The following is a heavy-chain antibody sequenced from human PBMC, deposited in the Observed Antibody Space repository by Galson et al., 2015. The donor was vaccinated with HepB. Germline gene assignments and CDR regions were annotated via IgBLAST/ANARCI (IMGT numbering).Heavy chain of an antibody. V-gene: IGHV3-66*01. Sequence: LRLSCAASGFTVGNNHMRWVRQAPGQGLEWVSLIYSGGNTFYADSVKGRFTISRDNSKNTLYLQMNSLRAEDTAVYYCARGGIYGGTWGQGTLVTVSS. CDR1: GFTVGNNH. J-gene: IGHJ4*02. CDR2: IYSGGNT. CDR3: ARGGIYGGT. D-gene: IGHD3-3*02.